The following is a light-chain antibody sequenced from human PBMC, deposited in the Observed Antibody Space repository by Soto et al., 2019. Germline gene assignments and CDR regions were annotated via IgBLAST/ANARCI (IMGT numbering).Light chain of an antibody. CDR3: ATWDNGLNGWV. CDR1: SSNIGSNT. J-gene: IGLJ3*02. CDR2: SNN. Sequence: QSVLTQPPSASGTPGQRVTISCSGSSSNIGSNTVNWYQQLPGTAPKLLIYSNNQRPSAVPDRFSGSKSDTSASLAISGLQSEDEADYYCATWDNGLNGWVFGGGTKLTVL. V-gene: IGLV1-44*01.